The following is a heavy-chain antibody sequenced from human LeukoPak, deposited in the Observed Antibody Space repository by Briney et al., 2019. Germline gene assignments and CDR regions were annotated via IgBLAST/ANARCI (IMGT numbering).Heavy chain of an antibody. CDR3: ARGGNPKYQLPHVDY. CDR1: GYTFTGFY. Sequence: GASVKVSCKASGYTFTGFYMHWVRQAPGQGLEWMGWINPNSGGTNYAQKFQGRVTMTRDTSISTAYMELSRLRSDDTAVYYCARGGNPKYQLPHVDYWGQGTLVTISS. V-gene: IGHV1-2*02. CDR2: INPNSGGT. D-gene: IGHD2-2*01. J-gene: IGHJ4*02.